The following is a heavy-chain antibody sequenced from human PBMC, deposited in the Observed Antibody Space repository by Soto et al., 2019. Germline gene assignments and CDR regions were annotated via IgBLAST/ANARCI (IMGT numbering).Heavy chain of an antibody. CDR1: GYTFTSYY. Sequence: ASVKVSCKASGYTFTSYYMHWVRQAPGQGLEWMGIINPSGGSTSYAQKFQGRVTMTRDTSTSTVYTELSSLRSEDTAVYYCARTGRYCTNGVCYNYYYYGMDVWGQGTTVTAP. D-gene: IGHD2-8*01. V-gene: IGHV1-46*01. CDR3: ARTGRYCTNGVCYNYYYYGMDV. J-gene: IGHJ6*02. CDR2: INPSGGST.